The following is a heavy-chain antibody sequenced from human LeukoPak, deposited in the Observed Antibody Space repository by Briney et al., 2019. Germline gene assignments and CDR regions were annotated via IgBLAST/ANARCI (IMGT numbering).Heavy chain of an antibody. V-gene: IGHV3-33*01. D-gene: IGHD3-9*01. CDR3: ARDILTGYYVAFDI. CDR2: IWYDGSNK. CDR1: GFTFSSYG. Sequence: PGGSLRLSCAASGFTFSSYGMHWVRQAPGKGLEWGAVIWYDGSNKYYADSVKGRFTISRDNSKNTLYLQMNSLRAEDTAVYYCARDILTGYYVAFDIWGQGTMVTVSS. J-gene: IGHJ3*02.